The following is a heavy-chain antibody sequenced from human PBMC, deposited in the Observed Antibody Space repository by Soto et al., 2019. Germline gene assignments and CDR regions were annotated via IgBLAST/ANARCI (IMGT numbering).Heavy chain of an antibody. CDR3: ARATSYYDFWSGHTYYFDY. CDR2: IYYSGST. D-gene: IGHD3-3*01. V-gene: IGHV4-59*01. Sequence: SETLSLTCTVSGGSISSYYWSWIRQPPGKGLEWIGYIYYSGSTNYNPSLKSRVTISVDTSKNQFSLKLSSVTAADTAVYCCARATSYYDFWSGHTYYFDYWGQGTLVTVSS. J-gene: IGHJ4*02. CDR1: GGSISSYY.